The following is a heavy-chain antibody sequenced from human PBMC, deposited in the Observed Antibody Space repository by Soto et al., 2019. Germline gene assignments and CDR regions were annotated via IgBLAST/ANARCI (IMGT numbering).Heavy chain of an antibody. D-gene: IGHD2-15*01. CDR3: ARGGWQLDY. V-gene: IGHV4-59*01. Sequence: PSETLSLTCTVSGGSIAPYYWSWIRQPPGKGLEWIGYVYYGGSTDYNPSLKGRVTISVDMSKNQFSLKVNSVTTADTAVYYCARGGWQLDYWGQGTLVTVSS. CDR2: VYYGGST. J-gene: IGHJ4*02. CDR1: GGSIAPYY.